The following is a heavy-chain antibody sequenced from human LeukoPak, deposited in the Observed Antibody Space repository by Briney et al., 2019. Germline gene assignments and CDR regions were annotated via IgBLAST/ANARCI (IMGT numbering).Heavy chain of an antibody. CDR3: AREYSSSWYVSGSAFDI. D-gene: IGHD6-13*01. CDR2: ISYDGSNK. V-gene: IGHV3-30*04. CDR1: GFTFSSYA. J-gene: IGHJ3*02. Sequence: GGSLRLSCAASGFTFSSYAMHWVRQAPGKGLEWVAVISYDGSNKYYADSVKGRFTISRDNSKNTLYLQMNSLRAEDTAVYYCAREYSSSWYVSGSAFDIWGQGTMVTVSS.